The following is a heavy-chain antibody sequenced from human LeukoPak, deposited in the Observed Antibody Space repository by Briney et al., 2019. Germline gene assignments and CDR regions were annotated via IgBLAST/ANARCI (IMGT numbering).Heavy chain of an antibody. V-gene: IGHV3-48*03. CDR2: ISSSGSTI. D-gene: IGHD2-2*01. J-gene: IGHJ4*02. CDR3: ARDRQLLWAYYFDY. Sequence: PGGSLRLSCAASGFTFSSYEMNWVRQAPGKGLEWVSYISSSGSTIYYADSVKGRFTISRDNAKNSLYLHMNSLRAEDTAVYHCARDRQLLWAYYFDYWGQGTLVTVSS. CDR1: GFTFSSYE.